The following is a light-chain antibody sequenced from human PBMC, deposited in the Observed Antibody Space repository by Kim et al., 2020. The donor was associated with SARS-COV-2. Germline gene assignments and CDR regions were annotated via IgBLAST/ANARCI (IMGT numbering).Light chain of an antibody. CDR3: HQSSSLPHT. V-gene: IGKV6D-21*02. CDR1: QGISSW. Sequence: TQSPSSVSASVGDRVTITCRASQGISSWLAWYQQKPDQSPKLLIKYASQSISGVPSRFSGSGSGTDFTLTINSLEAEDAAAYYCHQSSSLPHTFGQGTKVDIK. CDR2: YAS. J-gene: IGKJ2*01.